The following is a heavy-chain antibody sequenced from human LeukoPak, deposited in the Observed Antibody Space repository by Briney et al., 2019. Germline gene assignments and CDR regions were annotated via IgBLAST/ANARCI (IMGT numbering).Heavy chain of an antibody. J-gene: IGHJ5*02. CDR3: ARDQVVVPAAMNWFDP. V-gene: IGHV1-2*02. CDR2: INPNSGGT. D-gene: IGHD2-2*01. CDR1: GYTFTGYY. Sequence: GASVKVSCKASGYTFTGYYMHWVRQAPGQGLEWMGWINPNSGGTNYAQKFQGRVTMTRDTSISTAYMELSRLRSDDTAVYYCARDQVVVPAAMNWFDPWGQGTLVTVSS.